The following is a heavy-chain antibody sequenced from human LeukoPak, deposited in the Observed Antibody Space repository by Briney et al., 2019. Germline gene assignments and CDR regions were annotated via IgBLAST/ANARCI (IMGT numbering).Heavy chain of an antibody. CDR1: GGSFSGYY. Sequence: SETLSLTCAVYGGSFSGYYWSWIRQPPGKGLEWIGEINHSGSTNYNPSLKSRVTISVDTSKNQFSLRLSSVTAADTAVYYCVRYNNYGYYFDYWGQGTLVTVSS. V-gene: IGHV4-34*01. CDR2: INHSGST. D-gene: IGHD4-11*01. J-gene: IGHJ4*02. CDR3: VRYNNYGYYFDY.